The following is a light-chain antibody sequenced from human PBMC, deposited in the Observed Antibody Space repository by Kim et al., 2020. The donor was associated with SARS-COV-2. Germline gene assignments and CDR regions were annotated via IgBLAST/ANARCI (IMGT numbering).Light chain of an antibody. CDR2: DTS. Sequence: EIVLTQSPATLSLSPGERATLSCRASQSVSSYLAWYQQKPGQAPRLLLYDTSNRATGIPARFSGSGSGTDFTLTINSLEPDDFAVYYCQQRFNWPPEDSFGQGTKLEI. CDR1: QSVSSY. V-gene: IGKV3-11*01. CDR3: QQRFNWPPEDS. J-gene: IGKJ2*01.